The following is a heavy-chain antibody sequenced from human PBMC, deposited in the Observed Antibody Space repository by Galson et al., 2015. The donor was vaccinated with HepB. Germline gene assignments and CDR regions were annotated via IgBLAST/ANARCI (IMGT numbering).Heavy chain of an antibody. J-gene: IGHJ5*02. CDR2: IYNSGST. V-gene: IGHV4-39*01. CDR3: ARGNTGDYFWFDP. D-gene: IGHD4-17*01. Sequence: LSLTCTVSGGSISSSPSYWGWIRQPPGKGLEWIGTIYNSGSTYYNPSLKSRVTISVDTSKNQFSLKLSSVTAADTSFYYCARGNTGDYFWFDPWGQGTLVTVSS. CDR1: GGSISSSPSY.